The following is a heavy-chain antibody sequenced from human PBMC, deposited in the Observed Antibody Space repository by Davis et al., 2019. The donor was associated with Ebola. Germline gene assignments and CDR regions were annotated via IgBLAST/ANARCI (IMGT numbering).Heavy chain of an antibody. Sequence: MPSETLSLTCAVYGGSSSGYYRSWIRHLPCLLLSLFEAINHRVTTNYNPSLKSRVTISVDPSKIQFSLKLSSVTAADTAVNYCARVLSGYYYFYMDVWGKGTTVTVSS. CDR2: INHRVTT. CDR3: ARVLSGYYYFYMDV. CDR1: GGSSSGYY. J-gene: IGHJ6*03. D-gene: IGHD6-25*01. V-gene: IGHV4-34*01.